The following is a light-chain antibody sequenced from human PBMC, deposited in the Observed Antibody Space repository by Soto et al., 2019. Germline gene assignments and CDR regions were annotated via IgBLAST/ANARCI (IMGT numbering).Light chain of an antibody. CDR2: LVS. CDR3: MQALQTPPWT. Sequence: DIVMTQSPLSLPVTPGEPASISCRSSQSLLHRNGYHFLDWYVQKPGQSPQLLIYLVSNRASGVPDRFSGSGSGTDFTLKISRVEAEDVGIYYCMQALQTPPWTFGQGTRVEIK. CDR1: QSLLHRNGYHF. V-gene: IGKV2-28*01. J-gene: IGKJ1*01.